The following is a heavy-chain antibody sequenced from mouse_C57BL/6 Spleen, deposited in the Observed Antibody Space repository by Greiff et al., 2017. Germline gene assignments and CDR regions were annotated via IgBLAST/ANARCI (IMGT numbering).Heavy chain of an antibody. CDR3: GSLYVQFAY. J-gene: IGHJ3*01. V-gene: IGHV10-1*01. CDR2: IRSKSNNYAT. CDR1: GFSFNTYA. D-gene: IGHD2-3*01. Sequence: EVMLVESGGGLVQPKGSLKLSCAASGFSFNTYAMNWVRQAPGKGLEWVARIRSKSNNYATYYADSVKDRFTISRDDSESMLYLQMNNLKTEDTARYYCGSLYVQFAYWGQGTLVTVSA.